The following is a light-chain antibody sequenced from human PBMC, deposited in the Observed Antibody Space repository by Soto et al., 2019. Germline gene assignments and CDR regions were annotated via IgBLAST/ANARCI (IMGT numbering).Light chain of an antibody. CDR3: QQSFTTPRT. Sequence: DIQLTQSPSSLSASVGDILTITCRASQSISTYLNWYQQKTGKAPNVLIFAASNLQSGVPSRFSGSVSGTDFTLTSTSLQPEDFATYYCQQSFTTPRTFGQGTKVEIK. V-gene: IGKV1-39*01. CDR2: AAS. J-gene: IGKJ1*01. CDR1: QSISTY.